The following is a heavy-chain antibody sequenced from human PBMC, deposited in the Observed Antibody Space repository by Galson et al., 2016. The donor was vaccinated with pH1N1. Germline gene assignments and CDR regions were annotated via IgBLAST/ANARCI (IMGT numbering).Heavy chain of an antibody. D-gene: IGHD4-17*01. V-gene: IGHV3-15*01. Sequence: SLRLSCAGSGFTFSNAYMSWVRQAPGEGPAWVARIKSNDDGGTTDYAAPVKGRFIISRDDSKDTVYLQMNSLKIEDTAVYYCSPLSTVTQGHSWGQGTLVTVSS. CDR3: SPLSTVTQGHS. CDR1: GFTFSNAY. CDR2: IKSNDDGGTT. J-gene: IGHJ4*02.